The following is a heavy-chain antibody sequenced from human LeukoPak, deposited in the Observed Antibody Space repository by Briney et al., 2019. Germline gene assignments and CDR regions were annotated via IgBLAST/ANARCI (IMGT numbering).Heavy chain of an antibody. Sequence: SETLSLTCTVPGGSISSYYWSWIRQPPGKGLEWIGYIYYSGSTNYNPSLKSRVTISVDTSKNQFSLKLSSVTAADTAVYYCARDLGVYASGYYYYGMDVWGQGTTVTVSS. V-gene: IGHV4-59*01. CDR3: ARDLGVYASGYYYYGMDV. D-gene: IGHD2-8*01. J-gene: IGHJ6*02. CDR1: GGSISSYY. CDR2: IYYSGST.